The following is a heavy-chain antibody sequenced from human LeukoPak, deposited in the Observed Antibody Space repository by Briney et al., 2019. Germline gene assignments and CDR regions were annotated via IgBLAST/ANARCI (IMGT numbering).Heavy chain of an antibody. CDR3: ARGQTATIFGVDTLRGVAGVNDAFDI. CDR1: GGSFSGYY. Sequence: PSETLSLTCAVYGGSFSGYYWSWIRQPPGKGLEWIGEINHSGSTNYNPSLKSRVTISVDTSKNQFSLKLSSVTAADTAVYYCARGQTATIFGVDTLRGVAGVNDAFDIWGQGTMVTVSS. D-gene: IGHD3-3*01. J-gene: IGHJ3*02. CDR2: INHSGST. V-gene: IGHV4-34*01.